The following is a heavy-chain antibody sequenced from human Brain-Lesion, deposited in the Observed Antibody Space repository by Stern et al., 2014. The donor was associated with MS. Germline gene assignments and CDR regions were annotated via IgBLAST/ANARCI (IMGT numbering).Heavy chain of an antibody. D-gene: IGHD3-3*01. V-gene: IGHV1-2*02. Sequence: VHLVESGAEVKKPGASVKVSCKTSGYIFTGYYIHWVRQAPGQGLEWMAWINPNTGGTKDAQKLQGRVTMSRDTYISTAYVELSSLTSDDTAVYYCARDQRGITIFGVVTDYYYLGMDVWGQGTTVTVSS. CDR3: ARDQRGITIFGVVTDYYYLGMDV. CDR2: INPNTGGT. CDR1: GYIFTGYY. J-gene: IGHJ6*02.